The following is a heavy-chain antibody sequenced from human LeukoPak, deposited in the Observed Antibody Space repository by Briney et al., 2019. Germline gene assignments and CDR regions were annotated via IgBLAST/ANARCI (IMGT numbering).Heavy chain of an antibody. CDR3: ATASGATTKLLDY. V-gene: IGHV1-58*01. CDR2: IVVGSGNT. D-gene: IGHD6-25*01. J-gene: IGHJ4*02. CDR1: GFTVTRSG. Sequence: TSVKVSCKASGFTVTRSGVQWVRQARGQGLEWIGWIVVGSGNTKYAQKFQERVTITRDMSTSTAYMELSSLRSEETAVYYCATASGATTKLLDYWGQGTLVTVSS.